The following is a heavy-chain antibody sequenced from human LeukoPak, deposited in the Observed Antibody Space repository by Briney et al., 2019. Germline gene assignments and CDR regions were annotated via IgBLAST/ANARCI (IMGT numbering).Heavy chain of an antibody. CDR1: GFTFRSYW. D-gene: IGHD3-3*01. J-gene: IGHJ4*02. CDR2: IKQDGSEK. CDR3: AGDSRGYYTFDY. V-gene: IGHV3-7*03. Sequence: GGSLRLSCEASGFTFRSYWMSWVRQAPGMGLEWVANIKQDGSEKFYVDSVKGRFTISRDNAKNSLYLQMNSLRAEDMAVYYCAGDSRGYYTFDYWGQGTLVTVSS.